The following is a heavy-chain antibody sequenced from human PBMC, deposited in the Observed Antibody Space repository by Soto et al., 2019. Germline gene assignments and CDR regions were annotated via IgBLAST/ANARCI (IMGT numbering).Heavy chain of an antibody. V-gene: IGHV1-46*01. CDR1: GYIFTSYY. CDR3: ARSDSDYYGLDV. CDR2: INTSSGNT. Sequence: QVQLVQSGAEVKKPGASVKVSCKASGYIFTSYYIHWVRQAPGQGLEWMGIINTSSGNTIYLQRFQGRVTMTRDTSTSTVYMALSSLRSGDTAIYYCARSDSDYYGLDVWGQGTTVTVSS. J-gene: IGHJ6*02.